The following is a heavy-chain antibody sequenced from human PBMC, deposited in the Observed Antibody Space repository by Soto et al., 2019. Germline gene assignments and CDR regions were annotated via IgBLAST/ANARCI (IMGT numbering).Heavy chain of an antibody. J-gene: IGHJ4*02. V-gene: IGHV3-11*05. CDR2: ISGSSSDT. Sequence: QVQLVESGGALVKPGGSLRLSCAASGFTFGDYYMNWIRQAPGKGLEWLSYISGSSSDTKYADSVKGRITISRHNAKNSLYLQMNSLRAEDTAVYYCARGVWRFSGEYWGQGTLVTVSS. CDR3: ARGVWRFSGEY. D-gene: IGHD2-8*01. CDR1: GFTFGDYY.